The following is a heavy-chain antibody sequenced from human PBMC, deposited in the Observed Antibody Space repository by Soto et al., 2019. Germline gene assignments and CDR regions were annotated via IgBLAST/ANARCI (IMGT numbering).Heavy chain of an antibody. V-gene: IGHV3-15*07. CDR3: TTDQKAQYSGNYRGAFDI. J-gene: IGHJ3*02. CDR1: GFTVSNAW. D-gene: IGHD1-26*01. Sequence: GGSLRLSCAASGFTVSNAWMNWVRQAPGKGLEWVGRIKSNADGGATDFPAPGKGRFTISGSDSENTLYLQMNSLKTEDTAMYYCTTDQKAQYSGNYRGAFDIWGQGTMVTVSS. CDR2: IKSNADGGAT.